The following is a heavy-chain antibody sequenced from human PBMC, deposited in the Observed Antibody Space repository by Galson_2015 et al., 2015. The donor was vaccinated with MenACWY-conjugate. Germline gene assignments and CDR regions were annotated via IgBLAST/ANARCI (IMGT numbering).Heavy chain of an antibody. D-gene: IGHD2-2*01. V-gene: IGHV3-74*01. J-gene: IGHJ4*02. CDR3: AVYCSSTRCYGDSGDY. CDR1: GFTFSSYW. Sequence: SLRLSCAASGFTFSSYWMHWVRQAPGKGLVWVSLISSSGSSTSYADSVKGRFTISRDNAKNTLYLQMNRLRAEDTAVYYCAVYCSSTRCYGDSGDYWGQGTLVTVSS. CDR2: ISSSGSST.